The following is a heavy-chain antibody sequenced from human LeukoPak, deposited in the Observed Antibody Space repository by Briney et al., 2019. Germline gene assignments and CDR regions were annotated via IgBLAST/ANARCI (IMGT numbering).Heavy chain of an antibody. Sequence: ASETLSLTCTVSGGSISSYYWSWIRQPPGKGLEWIGYIYYSGSTNYNPSLKSRVTISVDTSKNQFPLKLSSVTAADTAVYYCARVGAVAGQKYYFDYWGQGTLVTASS. CDR2: IYYSGST. CDR3: ARVGAVAGQKYYFDY. J-gene: IGHJ4*02. CDR1: GGSISSYY. D-gene: IGHD6-19*01. V-gene: IGHV4-59*01.